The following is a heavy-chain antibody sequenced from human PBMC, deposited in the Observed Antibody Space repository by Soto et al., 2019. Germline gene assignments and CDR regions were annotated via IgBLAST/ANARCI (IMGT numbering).Heavy chain of an antibody. J-gene: IGHJ5*02. V-gene: IGHV4-59*08. Sequence: SETLSLTCTVSGGSISSYYWSWIRQPPGKGLEWIGYIYYSGSTNYNPSLKSRVTISVDTSKNQFSLKLSSVTAADTAVYYCARQELCFGEPGWFDPWGQRTLVTVSS. D-gene: IGHD3-10*01. CDR3: ARQELCFGEPGWFDP. CDR1: GGSISSYY. CDR2: IYYSGST.